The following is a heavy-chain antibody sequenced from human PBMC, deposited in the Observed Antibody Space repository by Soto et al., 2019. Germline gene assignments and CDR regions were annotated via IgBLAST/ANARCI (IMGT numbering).Heavy chain of an antibody. D-gene: IGHD6-13*01. Sequence: EVQLVESGGGLVKPGGSLRLSCAASGFTFSSYSMNWVHQAPGKGLEWVSSISSRRSYPTSYADSVKGRFTISRDNAKKSVYLLMNSLRAEDTAVYYCARGEESSTCDYWGQGALVTVSS. CDR1: GFTFSSYS. J-gene: IGHJ4*02. V-gene: IGHV3-21*01. CDR2: ISSRRSYPT. CDR3: ARGEESSTCDY.